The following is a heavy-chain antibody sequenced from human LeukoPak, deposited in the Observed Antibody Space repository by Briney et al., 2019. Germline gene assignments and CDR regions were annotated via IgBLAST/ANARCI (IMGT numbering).Heavy chain of an antibody. V-gene: IGHV4-39*07. Sequence: SETLSLTCTVSGGSISSSSYYWGWIRQPPGKGLEWIGSIYYSGSTNYNPSLKSRVTISVDTSKNQFSLKLSSVTAADTAVYYCARGRDDYVWGSYPNWFDPWGQGTLVTVSS. CDR1: GGSISSSSYY. CDR3: ARGRDDYVWGSYPNWFDP. CDR2: IYYSGST. D-gene: IGHD3-16*02. J-gene: IGHJ5*02.